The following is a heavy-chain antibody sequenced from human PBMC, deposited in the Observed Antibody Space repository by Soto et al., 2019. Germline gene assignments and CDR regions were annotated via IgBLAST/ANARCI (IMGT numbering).Heavy chain of an antibody. J-gene: IGHJ4*02. D-gene: IGHD1-7*01. CDR2: IYRTGST. V-gene: IGHV4-4*02. CDR1: GGSFTSNNW. Sequence: SETLSLTCADSGGSFTSNNWWTWVRQPPGQGLEWIGEIYRTGSTNYNPSLKSRVTISLDKSENQFSLKVTSLTAADTAVYYCASRDPGTSVDYWGQGTLVTVS. CDR3: ASRDPGTSVDY.